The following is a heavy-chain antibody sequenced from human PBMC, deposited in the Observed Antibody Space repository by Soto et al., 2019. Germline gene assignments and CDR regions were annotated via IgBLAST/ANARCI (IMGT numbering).Heavy chain of an antibody. D-gene: IGHD1-26*01. Sequence: VGSLRLSCAASGFTFSSYAMSWVRQAPGKGLEWVSTISGSGGNAYYADSVKGRFSISRDNSKNTLRLQMNSLRADDTAVYYCAKDGASGSYPPYYYFGMDVWGQGTTVTVSS. J-gene: IGHJ6*02. CDR2: ISGSGGNA. CDR3: AKDGASGSYPPYYYFGMDV. V-gene: IGHV3-23*01. CDR1: GFTFSSYA.